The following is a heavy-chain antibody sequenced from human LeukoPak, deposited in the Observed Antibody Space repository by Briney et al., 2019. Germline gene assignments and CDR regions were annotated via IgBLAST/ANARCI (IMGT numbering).Heavy chain of an antibody. J-gene: IGHJ4*02. CDR1: GFTFSDHY. CDR2: TRNKANSYTT. D-gene: IGHD4-17*01. Sequence: PGGSLRPSCAASGFTFSDHYMDWVRQAPGKGLEWVGRTRNKANSYTTEYAASVKGRFTISRDDSKNSLYLQMNSLKTEDTAVYYCALTTVTTFLDHWGQGTLVTVSS. CDR3: ALTTVTTFLDH. V-gene: IGHV3-72*01.